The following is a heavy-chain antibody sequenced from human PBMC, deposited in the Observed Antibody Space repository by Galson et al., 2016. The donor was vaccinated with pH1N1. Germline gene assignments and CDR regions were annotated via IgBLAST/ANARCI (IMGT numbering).Heavy chain of an antibody. CDR1: GFSLSTSGVG. CDR3: AHSPYGDYTLHFDP. CDR2: IYWDDDK. D-gene: IGHD4-17*01. Sequence: PALVKPTQTLTLTCTVSGFSLSTSGVGVGWIRQPPGKALEWLAGIYWDDDKRHSPSLKSRLTVTKDTSKNQVVLTMTNMDPVDTATYYCAHSPYGDYTLHFDPWGQGTLVTVSS. V-gene: IGHV2-5*02. J-gene: IGHJ5*02.